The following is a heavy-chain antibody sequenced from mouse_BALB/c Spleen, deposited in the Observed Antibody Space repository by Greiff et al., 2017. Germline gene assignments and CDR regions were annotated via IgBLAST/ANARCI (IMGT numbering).Heavy chain of an antibody. CDR2: IDPETGGT. Sequence: QVQLQQSGAELVRPGASVTLSCKASGYTFTDYEMHWVKQTPVHGLEWIGAIDPETGGTAYNQKFKGKATLTADKSSSTAYMELRSLTSEDSAVYFCARGATVVAKPSWFAYWGQGTLVTVSA. J-gene: IGHJ3*01. D-gene: IGHD1-1*01. CDR1: GYTFTDYE. CDR3: ARGATVVAKPSWFAY. V-gene: IGHV1-15*01.